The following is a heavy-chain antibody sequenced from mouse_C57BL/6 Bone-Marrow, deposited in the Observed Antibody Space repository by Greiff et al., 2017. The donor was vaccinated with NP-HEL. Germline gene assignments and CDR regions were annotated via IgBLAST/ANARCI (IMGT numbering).Heavy chain of an antibody. CDR2: INPNNGGT. CDR1: GYTFTDYN. Sequence: VHVKQSGPELVKPGASVKIPCKASGYTFTDYNMDWVKQSHGKSLEWIGDINPNNGGTIYNQKFKGKATLTVDKSSSTAYMELRSLTSEDTAVYYCARSYLAYWGQGTLVTVSA. D-gene: IGHD6-5*01. CDR3: ARSYLAY. J-gene: IGHJ3*01. V-gene: IGHV1-18*01.